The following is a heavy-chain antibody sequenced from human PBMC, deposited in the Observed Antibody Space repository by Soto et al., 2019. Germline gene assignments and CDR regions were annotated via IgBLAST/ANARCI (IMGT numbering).Heavy chain of an antibody. CDR3: ARGVATSRWFDP. J-gene: IGHJ5*02. V-gene: IGHV4-34*01. D-gene: IGHD1-26*01. CDR2: INHSGST. Sequence: PSERLSLTCAVYGWTFSGYYGSWIRQPPGKGLEWIGEINHSGSTNYNPSLKSRVTISVDTSKNQFSLKLSSVTAADTAVYYCARGVATSRWFDPWGQGTLVTVSS. CDR1: GWTFSGYY.